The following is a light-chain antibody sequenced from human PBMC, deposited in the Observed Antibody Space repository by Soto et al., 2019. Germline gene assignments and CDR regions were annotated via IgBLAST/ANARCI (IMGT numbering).Light chain of an antibody. CDR1: QSVSSSY. Sequence: VSTQSPGTLSLSPGERATLSCRASQSVSSSYLAWYQQKPGQAPRLLIYGTSSRATAIPDRFSGSGSGTDFTLTISRLEPEDFAVYYCQQYGSSSWTFGQGTKVDIK. CDR3: QQYGSSSWT. J-gene: IGKJ1*01. V-gene: IGKV3-20*01. CDR2: GTS.